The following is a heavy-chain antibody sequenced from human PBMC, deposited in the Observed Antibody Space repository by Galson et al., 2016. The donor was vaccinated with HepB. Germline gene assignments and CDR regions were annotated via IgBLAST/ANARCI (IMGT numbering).Heavy chain of an antibody. D-gene: IGHD2-2*01. Sequence: SLRLSCAASGFTFDDYAMHWVRQGPGKGLEGVSGISWNSGSIGYADSVKGRFPISRDNAKNSLYPQMNSLRAEDTALYYCAKVRSRCGGTSCYVEGVVLYGMDVWGKGTTVTVSS. V-gene: IGHV3-9*01. CDR1: GFTFDDYA. J-gene: IGHJ6*04. CDR3: AKVRSRCGGTSCYVEGVVLYGMDV. CDR2: ISWNSGSI.